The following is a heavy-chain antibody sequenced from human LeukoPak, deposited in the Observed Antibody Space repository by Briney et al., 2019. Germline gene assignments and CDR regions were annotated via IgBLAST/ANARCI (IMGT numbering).Heavy chain of an antibody. CDR3: ALPHYYDSSGPMAFDI. D-gene: IGHD3-22*01. V-gene: IGHV4-39*07. J-gene: IGHJ3*02. CDR1: GGSIRSTSYY. CDR2: IYYSGST. Sequence: PSETLSLTCTVSGGSIRSTSYYWGWIRQPPGKGLEWIGSIYYSGSTYYNPSLKSRVTISVDTSKNQFSLKLSSVTAADTAVYYCALPHYYDSSGPMAFDIWGQGTMVTVSS.